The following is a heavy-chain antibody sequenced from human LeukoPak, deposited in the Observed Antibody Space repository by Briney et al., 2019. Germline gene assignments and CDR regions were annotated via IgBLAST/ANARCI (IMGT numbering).Heavy chain of an antibody. CDR1: GGSISSGAYY. CDR2: IYHSGRT. V-gene: IGHV4-30-2*01. Sequence: SETLSLTCTVSGGSISSGAYYWSWIRQPPGKGLEWIGYIYHSGRTYYNPSLKSRVTISVDGSKNQFSLKLSSVTAADTAVYYCARGRRGSGSPVSRYYYYYMDVWGKGTTVTVSS. J-gene: IGHJ6*03. D-gene: IGHD3-10*01. CDR3: ARGRRGSGSPVSRYYYYYMDV.